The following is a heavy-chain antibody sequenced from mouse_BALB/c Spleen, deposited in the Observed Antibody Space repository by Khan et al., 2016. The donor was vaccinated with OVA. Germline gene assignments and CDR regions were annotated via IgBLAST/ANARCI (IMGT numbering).Heavy chain of an antibody. CDR3: ARSNSYWYFDV. V-gene: IGHV9-3-1*01. CDR2: INTYSGEP. J-gene: IGHJ1*01. CDR1: GYTFTNYG. D-gene: IGHD4-1*02. Sequence: QIQLVQSGPELKKPGETVKISCKATGYTFTNYGMNWVKQAPGKGLKWMGWINTYSGEPTYADDFKGRSAFSLETSASTAYLQIKNLKNEDTATXFRARSNSYWYFDVWGAGTTVTVSS.